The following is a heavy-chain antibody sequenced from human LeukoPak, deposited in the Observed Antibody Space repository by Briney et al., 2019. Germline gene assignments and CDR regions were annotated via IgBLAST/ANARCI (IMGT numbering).Heavy chain of an antibody. CDR1: GFTFDDYA. J-gene: IGHJ4*02. Sequence: GRSLRLSCAASGFTFDDYAMHWVRQAPGKGLEWVSGISWNSGGIDYADSVKGRFTISRDNARNSLYLQMNSLRPEDTALYYCARGYSSSWYFDYWGQGTPVTVSS. V-gene: IGHV3-9*01. CDR3: ARGYSSSWYFDY. D-gene: IGHD6-13*01. CDR2: ISWNSGGI.